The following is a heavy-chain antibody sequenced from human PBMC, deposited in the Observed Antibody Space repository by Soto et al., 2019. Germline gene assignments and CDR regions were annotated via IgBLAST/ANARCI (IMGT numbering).Heavy chain of an antibody. CDR3: ARDSMIAVAGTIGY. CDR1: GFTFSSYD. D-gene: IGHD6-19*01. V-gene: IGHV3-13*01. CDR2: IGTAGDT. J-gene: IGHJ4*02. Sequence: GGSLRLSCAASGFTFSSYDMHWVRQATGKGLEWVSAIGTAGDTYYPGSVKGRFTISRENAKNSLYLQMNSLRAEDTAVYYCARDSMIAVAGTIGYWGQGTLVTVSS.